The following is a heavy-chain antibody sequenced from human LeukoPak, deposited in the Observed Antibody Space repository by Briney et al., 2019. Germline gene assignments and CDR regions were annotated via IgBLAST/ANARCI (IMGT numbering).Heavy chain of an antibody. CDR1: GYTFTGYY. V-gene: IGHV1-2*02. CDR3: ARGYCSGGSCYGGGYNWFDP. Sequence: ASVKVSCKASGYTFTGYYMHWVRQAPGQGLGWMGWINPNSGGTNYAQKFQGRVTMTRHTSISTAYMELSRLRSDDTAVYYCARGYCSGGSCYGGGYNWFDPWGQGTLVTVSS. CDR2: INPNSGGT. J-gene: IGHJ5*02. D-gene: IGHD2-15*01.